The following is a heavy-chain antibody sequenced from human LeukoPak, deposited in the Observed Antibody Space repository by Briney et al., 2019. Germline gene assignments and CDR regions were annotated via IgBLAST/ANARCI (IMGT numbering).Heavy chain of an antibody. Sequence: GGSLRLSCAASGFTFSSYAMHWVRQAPGKGLEWVAVISYDGSNKYYADSVKGRFTISRDNSKNTLYLQMNSLRAEDTAVYYCARDPGDFWSGPYYYMDVWGKGTTVTVSS. J-gene: IGHJ6*03. CDR1: GFTFSSYA. V-gene: IGHV3-30-3*01. CDR3: ARDPGDFWSGPYYYMDV. D-gene: IGHD3-3*01. CDR2: ISYDGSNK.